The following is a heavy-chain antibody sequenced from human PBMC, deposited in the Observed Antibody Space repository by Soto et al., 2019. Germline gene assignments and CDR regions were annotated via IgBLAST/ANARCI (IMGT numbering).Heavy chain of an antibody. J-gene: IGHJ3*02. CDR2: IYYSGST. CDR3: ARDPGYYYDSSGYYDAFDI. CDR1: GGSISSGGYY. D-gene: IGHD3-22*01. V-gene: IGHV4-31*03. Sequence: QVQLQESGPGLVKPSQTLSLTCTVSGGSISSGGYYWSWIRQHPGKGLEWIGYIYYSGSTYYNPSLKRRVTISVDTSKNQFSLKLSSVTAADTAVYYCARDPGYYYDSSGYYDAFDIWGQGTMVTVSS.